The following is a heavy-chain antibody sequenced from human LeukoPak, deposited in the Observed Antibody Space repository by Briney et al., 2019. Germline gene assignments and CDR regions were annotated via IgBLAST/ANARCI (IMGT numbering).Heavy chain of an antibody. Sequence: ASVKVSCKASGYTFTGYFMHWVRQAPGQGLEWMGWINPNSGVTNYAQKCQGRVTMTRDTSITTAYMEVSRLRSDDTAVYYCARAKELPRGFDYWGQGTLVTVSS. CDR1: GYTFTGYF. J-gene: IGHJ4*02. D-gene: IGHD5-24*01. CDR3: ARAKELPRGFDY. V-gene: IGHV1-2*02. CDR2: INPNSGVT.